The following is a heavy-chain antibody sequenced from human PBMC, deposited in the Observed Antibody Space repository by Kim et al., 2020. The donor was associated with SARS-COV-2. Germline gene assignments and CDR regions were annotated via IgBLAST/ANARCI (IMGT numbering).Heavy chain of an antibody. J-gene: IGHJ5*02. CDR3: ARDIPSYSSSSGWFDP. Sequence: GGSLRLSCAASGFTFSSYSMNWVRQAPGKGLEWVSSISSSSSYIYYADSVKGRFTISRDNAKNSLYLQMNSLRAEDTAVYYCARDIPSYSSSSGWFDPWGQGTLVTVSS. CDR2: ISSSSSYI. CDR1: GFTFSSYS. V-gene: IGHV3-21*01. D-gene: IGHD6-6*01.